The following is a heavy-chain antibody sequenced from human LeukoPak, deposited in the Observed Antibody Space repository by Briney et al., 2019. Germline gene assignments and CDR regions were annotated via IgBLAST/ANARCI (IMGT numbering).Heavy chain of an antibody. CDR2: TYYRSKWFN. J-gene: IGHJ4*01. CDR1: GDSVFSDSVA. Sequence: QTLSLTCAISGDSVFSDSVAWNWIRQSPSRGLEWLGRTYYRSKWFNDYTVSMKGRVIVNPDTSKNQFSLHLNSVTPEDTAVYYCAREDRLGHFDCWGQGTLVTVSS. V-gene: IGHV6-1*01. D-gene: IGHD1-26*01. CDR3: AREDRLGHFDC.